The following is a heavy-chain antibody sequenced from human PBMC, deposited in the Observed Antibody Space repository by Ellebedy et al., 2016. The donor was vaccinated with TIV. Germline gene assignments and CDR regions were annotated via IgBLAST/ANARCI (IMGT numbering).Heavy chain of an antibody. Sequence: GESLKISCAASGFTFSSYSMNWVRQAPGKGLEWVSSISSSSGYRYYADSVKGRFTISRDNAKNSLCLQMNSLRAEDTAVYYCARVYGDYRMDVWGQGTTVTVSS. CDR3: ARVYGDYRMDV. J-gene: IGHJ6*02. CDR2: ISSSSGYR. CDR1: GFTFSSYS. D-gene: IGHD4/OR15-4a*01. V-gene: IGHV3-21*01.